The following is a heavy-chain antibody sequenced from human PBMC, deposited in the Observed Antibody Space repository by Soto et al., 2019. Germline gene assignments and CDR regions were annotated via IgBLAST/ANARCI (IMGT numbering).Heavy chain of an antibody. CDR2: INPSGTTT. CDR3: TRGSFLGWSCLDG. CDR1: GYPFNSYY. Sequence: DSVQLSCTASGYPFNSYYMHWVRQAPGQGLEWMGMINPSGTTTSYAQKFQGRVTMTRDTSTSTVYMELSSLRSEDTAVYYWTRGSFLGWSCLDGSGKGTRVAVDS. D-gene: IGHD3-3*01. J-gene: IGHJ6*04. V-gene: IGHV1-46*02.